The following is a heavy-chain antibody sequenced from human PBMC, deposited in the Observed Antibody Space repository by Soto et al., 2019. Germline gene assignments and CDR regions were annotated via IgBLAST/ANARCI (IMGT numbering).Heavy chain of an antibody. CDR2: IYYSGST. CDR1: GGSVSSGSYY. D-gene: IGHD3-22*01. J-gene: IGHJ4*02. Sequence: SETLSLTCTVSGGSVSSGSYYWSWIRQPPGKGLEWIGYIYYSGSTNYNPSLKSRVTISVDTSKNQFSLKLSSVTAADTAVYYCARGYYDSSGYYYATYPFDYWGQGTLVTVSS. V-gene: IGHV4-61*01. CDR3: ARGYYDSSGYYYATYPFDY.